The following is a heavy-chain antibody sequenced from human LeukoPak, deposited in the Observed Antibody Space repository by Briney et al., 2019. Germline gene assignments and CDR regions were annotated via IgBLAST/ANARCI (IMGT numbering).Heavy chain of an antibody. V-gene: IGHV4-59*01. CDR1: GGSISSYY. D-gene: IGHD1-26*01. CDR2: IYYSGST. CDR3: ARVGSYGYFDY. Sequence: SETLSLTCTVSGGSISSYYWSWVRQPPGKGLEWIEYIYYSGSTNYNPSLKSRVTISVDTSKNQFSLKLSSVTAADTAVYYCARVGSYGYFDYWGQGTLVTVSS. J-gene: IGHJ4*02.